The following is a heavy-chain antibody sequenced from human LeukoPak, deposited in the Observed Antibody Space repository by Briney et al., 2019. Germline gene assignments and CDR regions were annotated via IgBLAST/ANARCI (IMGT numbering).Heavy chain of an antibody. J-gene: IGHJ4*02. CDR2: ISSSTSTI. V-gene: IGHV3-48*01. Sequence: GGSLRLSCAASRFTFSTYSINWVRQAPGKGLEWVSYISSSTSTIYYADSVKGRFTISRDNAKNSLYLQMNSLRAEDTAVYYCAKDRLPFDSSGIKDYWGQGTLVTVSS. CDR3: AKDRLPFDSSGIKDY. CDR1: RFTFSTYS. D-gene: IGHD3-22*01.